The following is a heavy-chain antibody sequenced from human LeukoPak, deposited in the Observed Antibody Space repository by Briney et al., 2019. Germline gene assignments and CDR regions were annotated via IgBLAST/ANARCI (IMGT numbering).Heavy chain of an antibody. V-gene: IGHV3-30*03. Sequence: GGSLRLSCAASGLTFSRYGMHWVRQAPGKGLECVAAISYDGSNKYYADSVEGRFTISRDNSKNTLYLQLNSLRAEDTAVYYCLGYYDSSRWGQGTLVTVSS. D-gene: IGHD3-22*01. J-gene: IGHJ4*02. CDR3: LGYYDSSR. CDR1: GLTFSRYG. CDR2: ISYDGSNK.